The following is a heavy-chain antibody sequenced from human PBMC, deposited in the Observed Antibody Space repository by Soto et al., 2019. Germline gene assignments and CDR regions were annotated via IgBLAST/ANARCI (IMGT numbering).Heavy chain of an antibody. D-gene: IGHD1-26*01. CDR2: IYYSGST. CDR1: GGSISSYY. Sequence: SETLSLTCTGSGGSISSYYWSWIRQPPGKGLEWIGYIYYSGSTNYNPSLKSRVTISVDTSKNQFSLKLSSVTAADTAVYYCATLRYRYSGSYYWFDPWGQGTLVTVSS. V-gene: IGHV4-59*08. J-gene: IGHJ5*02. CDR3: ATLRYRYSGSYYWFDP.